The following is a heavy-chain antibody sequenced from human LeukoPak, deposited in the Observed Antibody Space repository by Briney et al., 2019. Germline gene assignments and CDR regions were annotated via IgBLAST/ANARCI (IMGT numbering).Heavy chain of an antibody. CDR2: ISSSSSYI. V-gene: IGHV3-21*06. D-gene: IGHD6-13*01. CDR1: GFTFRSYT. Sequence: GGSLRLSCAASGFTFRSYTMSWVRQTPGKGLEWVSSISSSSSYIYYADSVKGRFTISRDNAKNSLYLQMNSLRADDTAVYYCARVAYSSSWRERYKYYLHYWGQGTLVSVSS. J-gene: IGHJ4*02. CDR3: ARVAYSSSWRERYKYYLHY.